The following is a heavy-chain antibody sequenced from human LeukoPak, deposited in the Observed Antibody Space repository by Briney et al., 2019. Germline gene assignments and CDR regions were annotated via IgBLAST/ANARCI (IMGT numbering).Heavy chain of an antibody. CDR1: GFSISHYA. D-gene: IGHD3-3*01. J-gene: IGHJ5*02. Sequence: GGSLRLSCAAPGFSISHYAITWARQAPGKGLEWVSSITGRGGDTYYADSVRGRFTISRDSSRNSVDLQMHSLRVEDTAVYYCGRTLYNSAGVGGSWGQGALVTVAS. CDR2: ITGRGGDT. CDR3: GRTLYNSAGVGGS. V-gene: IGHV3-23*01.